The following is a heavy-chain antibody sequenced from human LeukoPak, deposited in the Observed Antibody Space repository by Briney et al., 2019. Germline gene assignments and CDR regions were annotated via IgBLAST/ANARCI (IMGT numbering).Heavy chain of an antibody. Sequence: SETLSLTCTVSGGSISSYYWSWIRQPPGKGLEWIGYIYYSGSTNYNPSLKSRVTISVDTSKNQFSLKLSSVTAADTAVYYCARQNRIVGPGGLDYWGQGTLVTVSS. CDR2: IYYSGST. V-gene: IGHV4-59*08. D-gene: IGHD1-26*01. CDR3: ARQNRIVGPGGLDY. J-gene: IGHJ4*02. CDR1: GGSISSYY.